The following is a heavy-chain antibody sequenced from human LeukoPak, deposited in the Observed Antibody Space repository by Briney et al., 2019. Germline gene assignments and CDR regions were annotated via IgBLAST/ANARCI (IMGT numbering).Heavy chain of an antibody. CDR1: GYTFTSYD. J-gene: IGHJ4*02. CDR2: MNPNSGST. V-gene: IGHV1-8*01. D-gene: IGHD3-3*01. Sequence: ASVKVSCKASGYTFTSYDINWVRQATGQGLEWMRWMNPNSGSTGYAQKFQGRVTMTRNTSISTAYMELSSLRSEDTAVYYCARGSVGYDFWSGYYDSDYWGQGTLVTVSS. CDR3: ARGSVGYDFWSGYYDSDY.